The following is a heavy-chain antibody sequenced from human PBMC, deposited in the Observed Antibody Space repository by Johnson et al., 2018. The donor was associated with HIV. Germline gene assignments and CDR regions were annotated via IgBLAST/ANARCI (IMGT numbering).Heavy chain of an antibody. CDR2: IKQDGSEK. V-gene: IGHV3-7*01. CDR1: GFTFSSYW. J-gene: IGHJ3*01. Sequence: EVQLVESGGGLVQPGGSLRLSCAASGFTFSSYWMSWVRQAPGKGLEWVANIKQDGSEKYYVDSVKGRFTISRDNAKNTLYLQMNSLRAEDTAVYYCAKLSVAADTDACDLWGQGTMVSVSS. CDR3: AKLSVAADTDACDL. D-gene: IGHD6-19*01.